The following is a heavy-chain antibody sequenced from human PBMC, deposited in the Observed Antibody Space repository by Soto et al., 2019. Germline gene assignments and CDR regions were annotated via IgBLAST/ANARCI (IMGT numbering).Heavy chain of an antibody. CDR2: ISSSGSTI. V-gene: IGHV3-48*03. D-gene: IGHD3-3*01. Sequence: PGGSLRLSCAASGFTFSSYEMNWVRQAPGKGLEWVSYISSSGSTIYYADSVKGRFTISRDNAKNSLYLQMNSLRAEDTAVYYCASIPALRFLEWLIDYWGQGTLVTVSS. CDR3: ASIPALRFLEWLIDY. CDR1: GFTFSSYE. J-gene: IGHJ4*02.